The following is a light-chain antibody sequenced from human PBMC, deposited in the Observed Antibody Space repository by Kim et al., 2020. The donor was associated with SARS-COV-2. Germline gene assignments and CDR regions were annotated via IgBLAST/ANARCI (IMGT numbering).Light chain of an antibody. CDR2: YDR. CDR1: NSGSKS. CDR3: QVWDSSSDHRV. V-gene: IGLV3-21*04. Sequence: APGKTARITCGGNNSGSKSVHWYQQKPGQAPVLVIHYDRDRPSGIPERVSGSNSGNTATLTISRVEAGDEADYYCQVWDSSSDHRVFGGGTKLTVL. J-gene: IGLJ3*02.